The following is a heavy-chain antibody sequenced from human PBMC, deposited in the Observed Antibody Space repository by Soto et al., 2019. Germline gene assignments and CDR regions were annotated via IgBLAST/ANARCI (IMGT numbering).Heavy chain of an antibody. D-gene: IGHD5-12*01. CDR2: ILTTGST. V-gene: IGHV3-53*01. J-gene: IGHJ5*02. CDR3: ATYSGSTGGLDP. CDR1: GLTVSSNH. Sequence: PGGSLRLSCVASGLTVSSNHMSWVRQAPGKGLEWVSVILTTGSTYYADSLEGRFIISRDNSKNTLYLQMNSLRAEDTAVYYCATYSGSTGGLDPWGQGTLVTVSS.